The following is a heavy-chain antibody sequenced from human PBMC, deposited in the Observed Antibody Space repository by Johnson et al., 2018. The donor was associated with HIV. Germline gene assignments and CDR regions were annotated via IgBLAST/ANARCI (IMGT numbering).Heavy chain of an antibody. CDR1: GFTFSEYY. Sequence: QVQLVESGGGLAKPGGSLRVSCVASGFTFSEYYMSWIRQAPGKGPEWVSFISSSGSTIYYADSVKGRFTISRDNAKNSLFLQMNSLRAEDTAVYYCARDSTPWGDDYVDYAFDIWGQGTLVTVSS. D-gene: IGHD4/OR15-4a*01. J-gene: IGHJ3*02. V-gene: IGHV3-11*04. CDR3: ARDSTPWGDDYVDYAFDI. CDR2: ISSSGSTI.